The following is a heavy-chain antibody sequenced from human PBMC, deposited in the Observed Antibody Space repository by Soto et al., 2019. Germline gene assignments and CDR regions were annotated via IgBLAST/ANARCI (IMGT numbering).Heavy chain of an antibody. V-gene: IGHV4-39*01. CDR2: IYYGGST. J-gene: IGHJ4*02. CDR3: ASLWFGELLPHY. Sequence: PSETLSLTCTVSGGSISSYYWGWIRQPPGKGLESIANIYYGGSTYYNPSLKSRVTISVDTSKNQFSLKLSSVTAADTAVYYCASLWFGELLPHYWGQGTLVTVLL. CDR1: GGSISSYY. D-gene: IGHD3-10*01.